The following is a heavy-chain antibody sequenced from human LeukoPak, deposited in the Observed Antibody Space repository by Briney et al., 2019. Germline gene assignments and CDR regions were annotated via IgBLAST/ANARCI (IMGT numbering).Heavy chain of an antibody. D-gene: IGHD4-17*01. CDR3: ARDREDGDSINDY. CDR1: GFTFSSYA. CDR2: ISYDGSNK. Sequence: GGSLRLSCAASGFTFSSYAMHWVRQAPGKGLEWVAVISYDGSNKYYADSVKGRFTISRDNSKNTLYLQMNSLRAEDTAVYYCARDREDGDSINDYWGQGTLVTVSS. J-gene: IGHJ4*02. V-gene: IGHV3-30-3*01.